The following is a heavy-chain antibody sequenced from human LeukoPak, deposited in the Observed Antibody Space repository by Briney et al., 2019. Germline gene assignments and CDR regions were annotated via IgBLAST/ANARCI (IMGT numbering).Heavy chain of an antibody. CDR2: ISSNGGST. Sequence: PGGSLRLSCAASGFTFSSYAMHWVRQAPGKGLEYVSAISSNGGSTYYANSVKGRFTISRDNSKNTLYLQMGSLRAEDMAVYYCARGVAAAGTTLDYWGQGTLVTVSS. J-gene: IGHJ4*02. CDR3: ARGVAAAGTTLDY. CDR1: GFTFSSYA. D-gene: IGHD6-13*01. V-gene: IGHV3-64*01.